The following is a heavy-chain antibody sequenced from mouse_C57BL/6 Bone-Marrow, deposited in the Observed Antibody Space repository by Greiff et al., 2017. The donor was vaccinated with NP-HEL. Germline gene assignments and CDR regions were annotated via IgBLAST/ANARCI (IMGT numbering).Heavy chain of an antibody. CDR3: AREDYDRGCIGCYFDY. Sequence: EVMLVESGGGLVKPGGSLKLSCAASGFTFSSYAMSWVRQTPEKRLEWVATISDGGSYTYYPDNVKGRFTISRDNAKNNLYLQMSHLKSEDTAMYYCAREDYDRGCIGCYFDYWGQGTTLTVSS. CDR2: ISDGGSYT. D-gene: IGHD2-4*01. CDR1: GFTFSSYA. J-gene: IGHJ2*01. V-gene: IGHV5-4*01.